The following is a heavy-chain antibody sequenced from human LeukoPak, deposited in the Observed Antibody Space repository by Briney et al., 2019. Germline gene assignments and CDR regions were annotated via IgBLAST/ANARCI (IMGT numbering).Heavy chain of an antibody. CDR1: GGSISSGGYY. D-gene: IGHD3-22*01. V-gene: IGHV4-31*03. CDR2: IYYSGST. J-gene: IGHJ3*02. CDR3: ARDGRSYYDSSGYPLAYAFDI. Sequence: SQTLSLTCTVSGGSISSGGYYWSWIRQHPGKGLEWIGYIYYSGSTYYNPSLKSRVTISVDTSKNQFSLKLSSVTAADPAVYYCARDGRSYYDSSGYPLAYAFDIWGQGTMVTVSS.